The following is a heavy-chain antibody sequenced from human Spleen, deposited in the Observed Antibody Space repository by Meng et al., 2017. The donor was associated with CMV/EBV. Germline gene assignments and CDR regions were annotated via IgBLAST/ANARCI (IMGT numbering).Heavy chain of an antibody. D-gene: IGHD3-22*01. V-gene: IGHV3-74*01. CDR1: GFMFSSHW. Sequence: ESLKISCAASGFMFSSHWMHWVRQAPGKGLVWVARINTDGRSTTYADSVKGRFTISRDNAKNTLFLQMISLRAEDTALYYCASWDYFDTSGYKRTYLDYWGQGTLVTVSS. CDR2: INTDGRST. CDR3: ASWDYFDTSGYKRTYLDY. J-gene: IGHJ4*02.